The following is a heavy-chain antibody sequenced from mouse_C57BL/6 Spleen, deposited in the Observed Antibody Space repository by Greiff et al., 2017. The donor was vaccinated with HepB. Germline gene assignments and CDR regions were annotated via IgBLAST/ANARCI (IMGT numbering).Heavy chain of an antibody. CDR1: GYTFTSYW. Sequence: QVQLQQPGAELVRPGTSVKLSCKASGYTFTSYWMHWVKQRPGQGLEWIGVIDPSDSYTNYNQKFKGKATLTVDTSSSTAYMQLSSLTSEDSAVYYCARSNGNPFAYWGQGTLVTVSA. J-gene: IGHJ3*01. V-gene: IGHV1-59*01. CDR3: ARSNGNPFAY. CDR2: IDPSDSYT. D-gene: IGHD2-1*01.